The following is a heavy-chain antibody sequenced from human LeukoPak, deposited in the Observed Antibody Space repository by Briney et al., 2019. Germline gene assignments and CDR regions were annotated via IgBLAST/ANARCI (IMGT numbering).Heavy chain of an antibody. J-gene: IGHJ4*02. D-gene: IGHD3-9*01. CDR2: MNPNSGNT. Sequence: ASVKVSCKASGGTFSSYAISWVRQAPGQGLEWMGWMNPNSGNTGYAQKFQGRVTMTRNTSISTAYMELSSLRSEDTAVYYCARAGWRYFDWKTYYFDYWGQGTLVTVSS. V-gene: IGHV1-8*02. CDR1: GGTFSSYA. CDR3: ARAGWRYFDWKTYYFDY.